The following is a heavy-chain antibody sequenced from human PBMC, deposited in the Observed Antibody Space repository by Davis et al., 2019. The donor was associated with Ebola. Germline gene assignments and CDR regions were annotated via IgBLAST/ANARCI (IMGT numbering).Heavy chain of an antibody. V-gene: IGHV3-33*08. CDR3: ARGSITIFGVVTSDY. J-gene: IGHJ4*02. CDR2: IWYDGSNK. D-gene: IGHD3-3*01. Sequence: GESLKISCAASGFTVSSNYMSWVRQAPGKGLEWVAVIWYDGSNKYYADSVKGRFTISRDNAKNSLYLQMNSLRAEDTAVYYCARGSITIFGVVTSDYWGQGTLVTVSS. CDR1: GFTVSSNY.